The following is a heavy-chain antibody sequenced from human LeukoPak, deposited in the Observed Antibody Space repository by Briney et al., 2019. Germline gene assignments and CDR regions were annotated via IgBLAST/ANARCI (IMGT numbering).Heavy chain of an antibody. V-gene: IGHV1-2*02. J-gene: IGHJ4*02. CDR2: IDPNSGGT. Sequence: GASVNVSCKASGYTFSAYYLHWVRQAPGQGLEWMGWIDPNSGGTKYAQNFQGRVAMTRDTSISTAYMELSSLRSADTAVYYCARIGISGSYWDFDQWGQGTLVTVS. CDR3: ARIGISGSYWDFDQ. D-gene: IGHD1-26*01. CDR1: GYTFSAYY.